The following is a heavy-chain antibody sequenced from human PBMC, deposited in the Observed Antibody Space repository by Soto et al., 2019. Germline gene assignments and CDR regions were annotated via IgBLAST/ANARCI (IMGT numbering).Heavy chain of an antibody. V-gene: IGHV3-30*18. J-gene: IGHJ4*02. CDR2: ISYDGSNK. CDR3: AKDLNYDFWSGPRGFDY. Sequence: PGGSLRLSCAASGFTFSSYGMHCVRQAPGKGLEWVAVISYDGSNKYYADSVKGRFTISRDNSKNTLYLQMNSLRAEDTAVYYCAKDLNYDFWSGPRGFDYWGQGTLLTVSS. CDR1: GFTFSSYG. D-gene: IGHD3-3*01.